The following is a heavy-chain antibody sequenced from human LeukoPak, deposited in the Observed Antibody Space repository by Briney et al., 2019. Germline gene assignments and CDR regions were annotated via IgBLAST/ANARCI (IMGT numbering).Heavy chain of an antibody. V-gene: IGHV1-18*01. D-gene: IGHD2-2*01. CDR2: ISAYNGNT. CDR1: GYTFPNYG. J-gene: IGHJ3*02. CDR3: AREGASTSAFDI. Sequence: ASVKVSCKASGYTFPNYGISWVRQAPGQGLEWMGWISAYNGNTNYAQKLQGRVTMTTDTSTSTAYMELRSLRSDDTAVYYCAREGASTSAFDIWGQGTMVTVSS.